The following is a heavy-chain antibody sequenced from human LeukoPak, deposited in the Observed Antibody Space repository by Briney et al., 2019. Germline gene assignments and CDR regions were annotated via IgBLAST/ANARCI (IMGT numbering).Heavy chain of an antibody. J-gene: IGHJ6*03. CDR3: AKSRYGSTSTNYYMDV. D-gene: IGHD2-2*01. CDR1: GGSFSGDY. Sequence: SETLSLTRAVYGGSFSGDYWSWIRQPPGKGLEWIGDINRSGRAVYNTSLKSRVIISVDTSKNQFSLKLSSVTAADTAVYYCAKSRYGSTSTNYYMDVWGKGTTVTVSS. CDR2: INRSGRA. V-gene: IGHV4-34*01.